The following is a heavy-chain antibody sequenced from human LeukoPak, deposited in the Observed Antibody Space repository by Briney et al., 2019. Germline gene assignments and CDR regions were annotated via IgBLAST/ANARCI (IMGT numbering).Heavy chain of an antibody. V-gene: IGHV3-30*18. Sequence: GGSLRLSCAASGFTFSSYDMHWVRQAPGKGLEWVTVISYDGSNKYYGDSVKGRFTISRDNSKNTLYLKMNSLRAEDTAVYYCAKEGSNVDFDYWGQGTLVTVSS. D-gene: IGHD1-26*01. CDR1: GFTFSSYD. CDR2: ISYDGSNK. J-gene: IGHJ4*02. CDR3: AKEGSNVDFDY.